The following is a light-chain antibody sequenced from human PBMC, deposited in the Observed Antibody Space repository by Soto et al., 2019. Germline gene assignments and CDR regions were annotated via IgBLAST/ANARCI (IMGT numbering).Light chain of an antibody. CDR3: QHYNSYSEA. Sequence: DIQMTQSPSSLSASVGDRVTITCRASQTISSWLAWYQQKPGKAPKLLIYKASTLKSGVPSRFSGSGSGTEFTLTISSLPPDDFATYYCQHYNSYSEAFGQGTKVGIK. CDR1: QTISSW. J-gene: IGKJ1*01. V-gene: IGKV1-5*03. CDR2: KAS.